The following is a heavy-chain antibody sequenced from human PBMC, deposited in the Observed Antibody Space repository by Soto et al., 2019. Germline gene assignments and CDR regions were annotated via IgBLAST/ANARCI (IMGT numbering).Heavy chain of an antibody. Sequence: QVQLVQSGAEVKKPGSSVKVSCKASGGTFSNYAINWVRQAPGQGLEWMGGIIPLFGTQNYAQKFQGRGTFTAHKSTSTAYMELRSLRSDDTAVYYCARGWETVGTTTPFAYWGQGTLVTVSS. CDR1: GGTFSNYA. V-gene: IGHV1-69*06. D-gene: IGHD1-26*01. CDR3: ARGWETVGTTTPFAY. J-gene: IGHJ4*02. CDR2: IIPLFGTQ.